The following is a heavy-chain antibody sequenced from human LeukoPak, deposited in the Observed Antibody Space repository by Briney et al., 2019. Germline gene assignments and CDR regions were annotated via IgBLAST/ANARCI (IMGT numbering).Heavy chain of an antibody. V-gene: IGHV4-59*01. D-gene: IGHD3-9*01. J-gene: IGHJ4*02. CDR2: IYYSGST. CDR1: GGSISSYY. Sequence: SETLSLTCTVSGGSISSYYWSWIRQPAGKGLEWIGYIYYSGSTNYNPSLKSRVTISVDTSKNRFSLKLSSVTAADTAVYYCAREVYDILTGQEYFDYWGQGTLVTVSS. CDR3: AREVYDILTGQEYFDY.